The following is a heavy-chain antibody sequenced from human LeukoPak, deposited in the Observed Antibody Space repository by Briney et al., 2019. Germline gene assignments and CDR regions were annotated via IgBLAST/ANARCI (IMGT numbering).Heavy chain of an antibody. V-gene: IGHV3-23*01. CDR1: GFTFSSYA. D-gene: IGHD3-10*01. CDR2: ISGSGGST. CDR3: ASAEYYYGSGSSI. Sequence: TGGSLRLSCAASGFTFSSYAMSWVRQAPGKGLEWVSAISGSGGSTYYADSVKGRFTISRDNSKNTLYLQMNSLRAEDTAVYYCASAEYYYGSGSSIWGQGTLVTVSS. J-gene: IGHJ4*02.